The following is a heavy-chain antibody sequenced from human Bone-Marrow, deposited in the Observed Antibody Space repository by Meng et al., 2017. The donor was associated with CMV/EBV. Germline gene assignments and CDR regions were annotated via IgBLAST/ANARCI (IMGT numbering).Heavy chain of an antibody. Sequence: SVKVSCKASGGTFSSYAISWVRQAPGQGLEWMGGTIPIFGIANYAQKFQGRVTITADKSTSTAYMELSSLRSEDTAVYYCASEGDYDFWSDTWDVWGQGTTVTVSS. CDR2: TIPIFGIA. CDR3: ASEGDYDFWSDTWDV. V-gene: IGHV1-69*10. CDR1: GGTFSSYA. J-gene: IGHJ6*02. D-gene: IGHD3-3*01.